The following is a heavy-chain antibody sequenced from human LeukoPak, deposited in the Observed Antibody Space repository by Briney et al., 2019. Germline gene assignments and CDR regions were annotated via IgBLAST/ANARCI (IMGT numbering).Heavy chain of an antibody. CDR3: AKLPHYDFWSGPYFDY. D-gene: IGHD3-3*01. Sequence: KSGGSLRLSCAASGFTFSSYSMNWVRQAPGKGLEWVSSISSSSSYIYYADSVKGRFTISRDNSKNTLYLQMNSLRAEDTAVYYCAKLPHYDFWSGPYFDYWGQGTLVTVSS. CDR1: GFTFSSYS. V-gene: IGHV3-21*04. J-gene: IGHJ4*02. CDR2: ISSSSSYI.